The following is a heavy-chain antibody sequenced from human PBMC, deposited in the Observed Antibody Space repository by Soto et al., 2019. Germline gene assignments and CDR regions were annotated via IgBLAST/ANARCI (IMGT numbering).Heavy chain of an antibody. CDR2: IYPGDSDT. CDR1: GYSFTSYW. Sequence: GESLKISCTGSGYSFTSYWIGWVRQMPGKGLEWVGIIYPGDSDTRYSPSFQGQVTISADKSISTASLQWSSMKASDTAMYFCARQQEADNCSGGSCYAAESFQHWGQGTLVTVSS. V-gene: IGHV5-51*01. J-gene: IGHJ1*01. D-gene: IGHD2-15*01. CDR3: ARQQEADNCSGGSCYAAESFQH.